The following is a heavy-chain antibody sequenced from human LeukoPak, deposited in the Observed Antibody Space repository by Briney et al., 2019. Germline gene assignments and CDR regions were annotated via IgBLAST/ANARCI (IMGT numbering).Heavy chain of an antibody. J-gene: IGHJ4*02. CDR2: IIPIFGTA. D-gene: IGHD3-3*01. CDR3: ARGRFLEWLLVFDY. CDR1: GYTFTSYG. V-gene: IGHV1-69*05. Sequence: GASVKVSCKASGYTFTSYGISWVRQAPGQGLEWMGRIIPIFGTANYAQKFQGRVTITTDESTSTAYMELSSLRSEDTAVYYCARGRFLEWLLVFDYWGQGTLVTVSS.